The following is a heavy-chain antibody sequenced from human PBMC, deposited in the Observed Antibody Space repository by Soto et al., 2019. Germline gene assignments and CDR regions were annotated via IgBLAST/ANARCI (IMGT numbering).Heavy chain of an antibody. D-gene: IGHD6-19*01. Sequence: XETLSLTCDVAGASITTYYWSWIRQAPGKGLEWIGNVYHTGSTDYNSSLKSRVTISVDTSKNQFSLNMNSVTAADTAVYYCARRLFGSGWTLDYWGQGALVTVSS. J-gene: IGHJ4*02. CDR1: GASITTYY. CDR3: ARRLFGSGWTLDY. V-gene: IGHV4-59*01. CDR2: VYHTGST.